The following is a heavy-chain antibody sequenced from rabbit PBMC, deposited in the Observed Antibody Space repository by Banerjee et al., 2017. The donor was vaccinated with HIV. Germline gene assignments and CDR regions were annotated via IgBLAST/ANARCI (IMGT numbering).Heavy chain of an antibody. V-gene: IGHV1S40*01. J-gene: IGHJ4*01. Sequence: QSLEESGGDLVKPGASLTLTCTASGFTLSNYMCWVRQAPGKGLEWIASIYTSSGRTYYASWAKGRFTISKTSSTTVTLQMTSLTAADTATYFCARDYAGYIYYWGLWGQGTLVTVS. CDR2: IYTSSGRT. CDR3: ARDYAGYIYYWGL. CDR1: GFTLSNY. D-gene: IGHD8-1*01.